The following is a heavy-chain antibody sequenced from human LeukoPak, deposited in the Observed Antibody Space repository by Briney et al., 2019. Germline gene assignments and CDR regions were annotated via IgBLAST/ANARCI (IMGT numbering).Heavy chain of an antibody. D-gene: IGHD2-2*01. CDR2: ISAYNGNT. Sequence: GASVEVSCKASGYTFTNYGISWVRQAPGQGLEWMGWISAYNGNTNYAQKVQGRVTMTTDTSTNTAYMELRSLRSDDTAMYYCARDWSTTVLGDSWFDPWGQGTLVTVSS. CDR3: ARDWSTTVLGDSWFDP. V-gene: IGHV1-18*01. CDR1: GYTFTNYG. J-gene: IGHJ5*02.